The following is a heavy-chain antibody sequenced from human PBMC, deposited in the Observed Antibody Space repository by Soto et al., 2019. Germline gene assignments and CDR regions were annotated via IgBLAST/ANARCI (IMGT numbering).Heavy chain of an antibody. CDR3: ARRGPNNSYGYDHRLDP. D-gene: IGHD5-18*01. V-gene: IGHV4-39*01. Sequence: QLQLQESGPGLMKPSETLSLTCSVSGGSISSNSYFWGWIRQSPGKGLEWIGRVHFRGSTYYNPSLKSRVTISVDTSKNQYSLKLASVTAADRAVYYCARRGPNNSYGYDHRLDPWRQGTLVTVSS. CDR2: VHFRGST. J-gene: IGHJ5*02. CDR1: GGSISSNSYF.